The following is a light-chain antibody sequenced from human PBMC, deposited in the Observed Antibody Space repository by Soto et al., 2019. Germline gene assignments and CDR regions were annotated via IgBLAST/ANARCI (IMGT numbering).Light chain of an antibody. CDR1: NIGSKS. V-gene: IGLV3-21*02. CDR2: EDS. Sequence: SYVLTQSPSVSVAPGQTARITCGGDNIGSKSVFWYHQKPGQAPVLVVYEDSDRPSGIPERFSGSNSGNTATLTISRVEAGDEADYYCQVWDSSSDHVVFGGGTKVTVL. CDR3: QVWDSSSDHVV. J-gene: IGLJ2*01.